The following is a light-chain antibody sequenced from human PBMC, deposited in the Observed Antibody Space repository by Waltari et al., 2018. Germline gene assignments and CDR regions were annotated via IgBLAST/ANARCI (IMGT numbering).Light chain of an antibody. V-gene: IGLV3-1*01. CDR1: KLEAKY. J-gene: IGLJ2*01. Sequence: SYELTQPPSVSVSPGQTASITCSGDKLEAKYVCWYQQKPGQSPVMVIYQDTRRPSEIPERFSGSSSGNTATLTISGTQAVDEADYYCQAWDSRTYVVFGGGTKLTVL. CDR3: QAWDSRTYVV. CDR2: QDT.